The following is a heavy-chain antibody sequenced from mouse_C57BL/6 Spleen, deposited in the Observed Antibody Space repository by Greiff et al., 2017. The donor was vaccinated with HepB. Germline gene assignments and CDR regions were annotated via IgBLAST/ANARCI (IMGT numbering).Heavy chain of an antibody. Sequence: DVKLVESGGGLVKPGGSLKLSCAASGFTFSDYGMHWVRQAPEKGLEWVAYISSGSSTIYYADTVKGRFTISRDNAKNNLFLQMTSLRSEDTAMYYCARGSQLGTWFAYWGQGTLVTVSA. V-gene: IGHV5-17*01. CDR2: ISSGSSTI. CDR3: ARGSQLGTWFAY. J-gene: IGHJ3*01. CDR1: GFTFSDYG. D-gene: IGHD4-1*02.